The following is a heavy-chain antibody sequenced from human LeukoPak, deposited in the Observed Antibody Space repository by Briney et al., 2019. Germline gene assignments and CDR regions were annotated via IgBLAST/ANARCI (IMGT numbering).Heavy chain of an antibody. D-gene: IGHD3-3*01. CDR2: INHSGST. Sequence: SETLSLTCAVYGGSFSGYYWSWIRQPPGKGLEWIGEINHSGSTNYNPSLKSRVTISVDTSKNQLSLKLSSVTAADTAVYYCARGMVDFWSGYYGGWFDPWGQGTLVTVSS. CDR1: GGSFSGYY. CDR3: ARGMVDFWSGYYGGWFDP. V-gene: IGHV4-34*01. J-gene: IGHJ5*02.